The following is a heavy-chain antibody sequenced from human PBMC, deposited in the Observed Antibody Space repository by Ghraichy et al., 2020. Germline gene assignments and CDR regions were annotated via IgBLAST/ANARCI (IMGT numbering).Heavy chain of an antibody. J-gene: IGHJ4*02. D-gene: IGHD6-19*01. Sequence: SETLSLTCAVYGGSFSGYYWSWIRQPPGKGLEWIGEINHSRSTNYNPSLKSRVTISVDTSKNQFSLKLSSVTAADTAVYYCARGSGARSSGWYANFDYWGQGTLVTVSS. CDR2: INHSRST. V-gene: IGHV4-34*01. CDR3: ARGSGARSSGWYANFDY. CDR1: GGSFSGYY.